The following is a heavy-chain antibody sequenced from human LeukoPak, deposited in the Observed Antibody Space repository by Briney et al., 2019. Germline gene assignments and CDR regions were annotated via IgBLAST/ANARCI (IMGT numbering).Heavy chain of an antibody. CDR1: GGSINTYY. CDR2: IHTSGST. V-gene: IGHV4-4*09. Sequence: SETLSLTCTVSGGSINTYYWTWIRQPPGKGLEWIGYIHTSGSTDYNSSLKSRVTMSLDTSKNQFSLRLSSVTAADTAVYYCVRPGQSSWWVYFNYWGQGTVVTVSS. D-gene: IGHD2-15*01. CDR3: VRPGQSSWWVYFNY. J-gene: IGHJ4*02.